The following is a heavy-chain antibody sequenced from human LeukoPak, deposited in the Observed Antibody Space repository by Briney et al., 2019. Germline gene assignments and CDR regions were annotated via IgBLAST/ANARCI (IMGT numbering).Heavy chain of an antibody. CDR3: ARGSPFDP. V-gene: IGHV4-34*01. J-gene: IGHJ5*02. CDR1: GGSFSGYY. Sequence: SETLSLTCGVYGGSFSGYYWSWIRQPPGKGLEWIGEINHSGSTNYNPSLKSRVTISVDTSKNQFSLKLSSVTAADTAVYYCARGSPFDPWGQGTLVTVSS. CDR2: INHSGST.